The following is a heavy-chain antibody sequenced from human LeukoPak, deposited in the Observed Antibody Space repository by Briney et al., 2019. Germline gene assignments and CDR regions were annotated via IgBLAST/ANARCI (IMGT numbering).Heavy chain of an antibody. Sequence: GGSLRLSCAASGFTFSSYAMNWVRQAPGEGLEFISHISNGGGSNYVDSVKGRFTVSRDNTKNSLFLEMNSLSAEDTAVYYCVRAGLLDYWGQGTLVTVSS. CDR3: VRAGLLDY. V-gene: IGHV3-48*01. J-gene: IGHJ4*02. CDR2: ISNGGGS. CDR1: GFTFSSYA.